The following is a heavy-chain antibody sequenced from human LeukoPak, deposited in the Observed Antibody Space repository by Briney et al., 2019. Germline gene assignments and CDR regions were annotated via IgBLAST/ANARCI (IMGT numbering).Heavy chain of an antibody. CDR2: ISAYNGNT. CDR3: ARVDVIAVAGSTDFDY. J-gene: IGHJ4*02. CDR1: GYTFTSYG. V-gene: IGHV1-18*01. Sequence: ASVKVSCKASGYTFTSYGISWVRQAPGQGLEWMGWISAYNGNTNYAQKLQGRVTMTTDTSTSTASMELRSLRSDDTAVYYCARVDVIAVAGSTDFDYWGQGTLVTVSS. D-gene: IGHD6-19*01.